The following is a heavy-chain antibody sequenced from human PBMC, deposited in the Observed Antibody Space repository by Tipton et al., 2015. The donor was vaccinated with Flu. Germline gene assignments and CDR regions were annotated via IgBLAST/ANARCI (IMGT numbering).Heavy chain of an antibody. V-gene: IGHV3-11*04. D-gene: IGHD1-7*01. CDR2: ISSSGSTI. J-gene: IGHJ3*02. CDR3: AREVGTGTTKGDAFDI. CDR1: GFTFSDYY. Sequence: SLRLSCAASGFTFSDYYMSWIRQAPGKGLEWVSYISSSGSTIYYADSVKGRFTISRDNSKNTLYLQMNSLRAEDTAVYYCAREVGTGTTKGDAFDIWGQGTMVTVSS.